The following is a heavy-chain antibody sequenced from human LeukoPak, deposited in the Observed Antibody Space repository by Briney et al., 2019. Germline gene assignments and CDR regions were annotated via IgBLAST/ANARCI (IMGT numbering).Heavy chain of an antibody. D-gene: IGHD6-6*01. V-gene: IGHV1-69*05. CDR1: GGTFSSYA. CDR2: MIPIFGTA. J-gene: IGHJ4*02. CDR3: ARDHGSSYSYFDY. Sequence: ASVKVSCKASGGTFSSYAISWVRQAPGQGLEWMGGMIPIFGTANYAQKFQGRVTITTDESTSTAYMELSSLRSEDTAVYYCARDHGSSYSYFDYWGQGTLVTVSS.